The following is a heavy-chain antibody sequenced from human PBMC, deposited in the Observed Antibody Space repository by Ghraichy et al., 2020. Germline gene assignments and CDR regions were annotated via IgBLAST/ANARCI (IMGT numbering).Heavy chain of an antibody. V-gene: IGHV4-39*01. D-gene: IGHD1-26*01. J-gene: IGHJ4*02. CDR2: IYYSGST. Sequence: SETLSLTCTVSGGSISSSSYYWGWIRQPPGKGLEWIGSIYYSGSTSYNPSLKSRVTISVDTSKNQFSLKLSSVTAADTAVYYCARHVQAWSYAHRIDYWGQGTLVTVSS. CDR3: ARHVQAWSYAHRIDY. CDR1: GGSISSSSYY.